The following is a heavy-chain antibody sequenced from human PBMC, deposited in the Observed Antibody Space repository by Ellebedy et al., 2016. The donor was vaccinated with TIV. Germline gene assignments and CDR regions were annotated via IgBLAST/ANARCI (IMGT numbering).Heavy chain of an antibody. D-gene: IGHD5-24*01. Sequence: AASVKVSCKASRPSGINWVRQAPGQGLEWMGWISAYNDKTVYAQKFQGRVTLTTDTSTSTAYMELRSLRSDDTAVYYCARKRYSDGYYPDVWGQGTTLTVSS. CDR1: RPSG. V-gene: IGHV1-18*01. CDR2: ISAYNDKT. CDR3: ARKRYSDGYYPDV. J-gene: IGHJ6*02.